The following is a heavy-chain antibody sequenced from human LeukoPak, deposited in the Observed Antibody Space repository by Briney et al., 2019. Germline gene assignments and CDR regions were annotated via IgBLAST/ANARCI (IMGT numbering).Heavy chain of an antibody. CDR2: INHSGST. Sequence: SETLSLTCAVYGGSFSGYYWSWIRQPPGKGLEWIGEINHSGSTNYNPSLKSRVTISVDTSENQFSLKLSSVTAADTAVYYCAREEMPGKFDYWGQGTLATVSS. CDR3: AREEMPGKFDY. V-gene: IGHV4-34*01. J-gene: IGHJ4*02. CDR1: GGSFSGYY. D-gene: IGHD1-26*01.